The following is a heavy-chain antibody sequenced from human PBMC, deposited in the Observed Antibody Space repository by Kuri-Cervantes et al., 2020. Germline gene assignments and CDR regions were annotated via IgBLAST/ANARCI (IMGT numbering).Heavy chain of an antibody. D-gene: IGHD3-22*01. J-gene: IGHJ4*02. V-gene: IGHV4-34*01. CDR3: ARTYYYDSSGYYPGGFDY. CDR1: GGSFSGYY. Sequence: GSLRLSCAVYGGSFSGYYWSWIRQPPGKGLEWIGEINHSGSPNYNPSLKSRVTISVDTSKNQFSLKLSSVTAADTAVYYCARTYYYDSSGYYPGGFDYWGQGTLVTVSS. CDR2: INHSGSP.